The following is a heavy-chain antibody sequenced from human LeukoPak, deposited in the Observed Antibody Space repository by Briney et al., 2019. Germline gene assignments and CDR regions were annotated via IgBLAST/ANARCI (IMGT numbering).Heavy chain of an antibody. V-gene: IGHV3-15*01. D-gene: IGHD6-25*01. J-gene: IGHJ6*02. CDR3: NTVSGSGGFNI. CDR2: IKSKSDGGAA. Sequence: GGSPRLSCESSGFSFSIAWMSWVRQAPGKGLEWVGRIKSKSDGGAAEYAPPVKGRFIISRDDSKRTLYLEMNSLKNDDTAMYYCNTVSGSGGFNIWGQGTTVIVSS. CDR1: GFSFSIAW.